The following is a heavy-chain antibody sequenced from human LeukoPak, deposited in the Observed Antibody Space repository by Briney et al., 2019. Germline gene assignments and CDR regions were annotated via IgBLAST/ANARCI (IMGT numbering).Heavy chain of an antibody. J-gene: IGHJ4*02. CDR2: VSAYNGNT. D-gene: IGHD5-18*01. V-gene: IGHV1-18*01. Sequence: GASVKVSCKASGYTFTSYGISWVRQAPGQGLEWIGWVSAYNGNTNYAQKLQGRVTMTTDTSTSTAYMELRSLRSDDTAVYYCARTTWIQLWPTGYYYFDYWGQGTLVTVSS. CDR1: GYTFTSYG. CDR3: ARTTWIQLWPTGYYYFDY.